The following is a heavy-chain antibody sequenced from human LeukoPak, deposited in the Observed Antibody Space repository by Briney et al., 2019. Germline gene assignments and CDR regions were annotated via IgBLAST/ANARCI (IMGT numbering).Heavy chain of an antibody. CDR1: GGSISSYY. J-gene: IGHJ4*02. Sequence: SETLSLTCTVSGGSISSYYWNWIRQPPGKGLEWIGYISYSGSTNYNPSLKSRVTISVDTSKNQFSLKLNSVTAADTAVYYCARGRCKIWWLNYFDYWGQGTLVTVSS. V-gene: IGHV4-59*01. CDR3: ARGRCKIWWLNYFDY. CDR2: ISYSGST. D-gene: IGHD2-8*02.